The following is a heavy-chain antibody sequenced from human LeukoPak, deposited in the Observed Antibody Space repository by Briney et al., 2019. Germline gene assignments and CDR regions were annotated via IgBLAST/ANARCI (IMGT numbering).Heavy chain of an antibody. Sequence: SETLSLTCTVSGGSISSYCWSWIRQPAGKGLEWIGRIYTSGSTNYNPSLKSRVTMSVDTSKNQFSLKLSSVTAADTAVYYCAREYGDYDPNWFDPWGQGTLVTVSS. J-gene: IGHJ5*02. D-gene: IGHD4-17*01. V-gene: IGHV4-4*07. CDR3: AREYGDYDPNWFDP. CDR1: GGSISSYC. CDR2: IYTSGST.